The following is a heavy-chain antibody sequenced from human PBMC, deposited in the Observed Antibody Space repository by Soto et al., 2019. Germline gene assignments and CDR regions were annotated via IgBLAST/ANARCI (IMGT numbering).Heavy chain of an antibody. Sequence: EVQLVESGGGLVKPGGSLRLSCVASGFSITNAWMNWVRQAPGKGLEWVGRIKRKIDGETTDYAAPVKGRFTISRDDSKNMLYLQMNSLKADYTALYYCTTGSVEGVWGQGTTVTVSS. CDR2: IKRKIDGETT. CDR3: TTGSVEGV. V-gene: IGHV3-15*07. D-gene: IGHD2-15*01. J-gene: IGHJ6*02. CDR1: GFSITNAW.